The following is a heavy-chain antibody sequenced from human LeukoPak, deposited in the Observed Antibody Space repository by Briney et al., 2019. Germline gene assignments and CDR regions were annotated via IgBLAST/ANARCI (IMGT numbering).Heavy chain of an antibody. CDR1: GFSVSEYY. D-gene: IGHD3-22*01. V-gene: IGHV3-69-1*01. J-gene: IGHJ4*02. Sequence: PGGSLRLSCAASGFSVSEYYVTWVRQAQGKGLEWISYITRENWIYYSDSVKGRFTISRDHAKNSVYLEMNSLRADDTAVYYCARGLHLDSSGSLYYWGQGTLVTVSS. CDR3: ARGLHLDSSGSLYY. CDR2: ITRENWI.